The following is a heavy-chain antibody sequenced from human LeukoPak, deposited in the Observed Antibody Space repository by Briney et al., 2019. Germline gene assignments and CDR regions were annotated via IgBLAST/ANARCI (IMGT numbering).Heavy chain of an antibody. CDR1: GFTFDDYA. CDR2: ISWDGGST. D-gene: IGHD3-10*01. Sequence: GGSLRLSCAASGFTFDDYAMHWVRQAPGKGLEWVSLISWDGGSTYYADSVKGRFTISRDNSKNSLYLQMNSLRAEDTALYYCAKSGRFDYYYYMDVWGKGTTVTVPS. V-gene: IGHV3-43D*04. J-gene: IGHJ6*03. CDR3: AKSGRFDYYYYMDV.